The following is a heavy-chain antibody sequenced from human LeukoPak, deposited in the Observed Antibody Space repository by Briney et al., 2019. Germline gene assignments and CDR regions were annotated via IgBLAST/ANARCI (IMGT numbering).Heavy chain of an antibody. D-gene: IGHD5-12*01. CDR3: AREGYSGYETQNWFDP. V-gene: IGHV1-2*02. Sequence: ASVKVSCKASGYTFTGYYMHWVRQAPGQGLEWMGWINPNSGGTNDAQKFQGRVTMTRDTSISTAYMELSRLRSDDTAVYYCAREGYSGYETQNWFDPWGQGTLVTVSS. CDR1: GYTFTGYY. CDR2: INPNSGGT. J-gene: IGHJ5*02.